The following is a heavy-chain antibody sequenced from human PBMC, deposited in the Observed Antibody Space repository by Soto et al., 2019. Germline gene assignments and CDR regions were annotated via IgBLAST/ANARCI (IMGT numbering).Heavy chain of an antibody. V-gene: IGHV4-4*07. Sequence: QVQLQESGPGLVKASETLSLSCTVSGHSISADYWSWIRQPAGKRLEWIGRVDASGNTNYNPSLKSRATMAVEPSKKQFLLKVRSVTAADTAMYFCARDVGGSVVPHVFDPWGQGALVTVSS. CDR3: ARDVGGSVVPHVFDP. J-gene: IGHJ5*02. CDR1: GHSISADY. D-gene: IGHD2-15*01. CDR2: VDASGNT.